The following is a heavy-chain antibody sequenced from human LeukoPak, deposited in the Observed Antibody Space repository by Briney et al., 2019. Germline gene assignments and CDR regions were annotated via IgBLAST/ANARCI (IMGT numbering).Heavy chain of an antibody. V-gene: IGHV1-46*01. Sequence: ASVKVSCKASGYTFTSYYMHWVRQAPGQGLEWMGIINPSGGSTSYAQKFQGRVTMTRDTSTSTVHMELSSLRSEDTAVYYCARDRSMTTVTTEAHLDYWGQGTLVTVSS. CDR1: GYTFTSYY. D-gene: IGHD4-17*01. CDR3: ARDRSMTTVTTEAHLDY. CDR2: INPSGGST. J-gene: IGHJ4*02.